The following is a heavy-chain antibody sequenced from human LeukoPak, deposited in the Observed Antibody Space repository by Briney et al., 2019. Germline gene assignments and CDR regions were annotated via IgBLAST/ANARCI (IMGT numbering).Heavy chain of an antibody. J-gene: IGHJ4*02. V-gene: IGHV3-23*01. CDR2: ISGSGGST. D-gene: IGHD2-21*01. Sequence: QTGGSLRLSCAASGFTFSSYAMSWVRQAPGKGLEWVSAISGSGGSTYYADSVKGRFTISRDNSKNTLYLQMNSLRAEDTAVYYCAKSVRAYCGGDCFYWGQGTLVTVSS. CDR3: AKSVRAYCGGDCFY. CDR1: GFTFSSYA.